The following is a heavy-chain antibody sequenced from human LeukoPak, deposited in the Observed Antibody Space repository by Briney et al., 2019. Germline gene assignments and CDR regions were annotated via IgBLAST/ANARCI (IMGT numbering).Heavy chain of an antibody. CDR3: ARASGSGYYYVFDY. J-gene: IGHJ4*02. D-gene: IGHD3-22*01. Sequence: PSETLSLTCTVSGGSISSHYWSWIRQPPGKGLEWIGYIYYSGSTNYNPSLKSRVTISVDTSKNQFSLKLSSVTAADTAVYYCARASGSGYYYVFDYWGQGTLVTVSS. V-gene: IGHV4-59*11. CDR1: GGSISSHY. CDR2: IYYSGST.